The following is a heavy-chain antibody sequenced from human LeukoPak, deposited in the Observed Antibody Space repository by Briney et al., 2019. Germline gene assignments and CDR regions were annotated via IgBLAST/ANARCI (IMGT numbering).Heavy chain of an antibody. CDR1: GFTFSSYE. D-gene: IGHD7-27*01. J-gene: IGHJ4*02. CDR3: AKDFTGARDY. Sequence: GGSLRLSCAASGFTFSSYEMNWVRQAPGKGLVWVSRINEDGSTTNYADSVKGRFTISRDNAKNTLCLQMNSLRAEDTALYYCAKDFTGARDYWGQGTLVTVSS. V-gene: IGHV3-74*01. CDR2: INEDGSTT.